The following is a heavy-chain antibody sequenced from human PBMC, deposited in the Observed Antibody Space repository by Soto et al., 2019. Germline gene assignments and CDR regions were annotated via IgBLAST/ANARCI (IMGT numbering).Heavy chain of an antibody. CDR2: IDSDGSRP. Sequence: EVQLVESGGGLVQPGGSLRLSCAASGFNFGSGWMHWVRQAPGKGLVWVSRIDSDGSRPTYADSVKGRFTISRDNAKKTLYLQMSYLTAGDTALYYCSRDPLNYYDSDWGQGTLVTVSS. CDR3: SRDPLNYYDSD. V-gene: IGHV3-74*01. J-gene: IGHJ4*02. D-gene: IGHD3-22*01. CDR1: GFNFGSGW.